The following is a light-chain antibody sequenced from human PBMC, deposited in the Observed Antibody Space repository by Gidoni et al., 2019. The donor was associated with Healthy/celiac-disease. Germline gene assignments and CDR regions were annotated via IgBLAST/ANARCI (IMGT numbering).Light chain of an antibody. V-gene: IGLV1-44*01. J-gene: IGLJ3*02. Sequence: QSVLPQPPSASGPPGQRVTISCSGSSSNIGSNTVHWYQQPPGTAPKLLIYSNNQRPSGVPDRFSGSKSGTSASLAISGLQSEDEADYYCAAGDDSLNGWVFGGGTKLTVL. CDR1: SSNIGSNT. CDR2: SNN. CDR3: AAGDDSLNGWV.